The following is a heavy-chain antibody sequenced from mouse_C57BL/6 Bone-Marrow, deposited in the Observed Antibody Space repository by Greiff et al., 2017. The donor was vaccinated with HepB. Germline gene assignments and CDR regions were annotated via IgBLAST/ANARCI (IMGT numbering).Heavy chain of an antibody. Sequence: EVQVVESGGGLVKPGGSLKLSCAASGFTFSSYAMSWVRQTPEKRLEWVATISDGGSYTYYPDNVKGRFTISRDNAKNNLYLQMSHLKSEDTAMYYCARDEAPGFAYWGQGTLVTVSA. CDR2: ISDGGSYT. CDR3: ARDEAPGFAY. D-gene: IGHD3-2*02. J-gene: IGHJ3*01. CDR1: GFTFSSYA. V-gene: IGHV5-4*01.